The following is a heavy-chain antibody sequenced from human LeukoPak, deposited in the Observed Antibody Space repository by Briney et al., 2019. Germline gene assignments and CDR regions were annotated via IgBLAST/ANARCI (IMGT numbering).Heavy chain of an antibody. D-gene: IGHD5-12*01. Sequence: ASVKVSCKASGGTFSSYAISWVRQAPGQGLEWMGGIIPIFGTANYAQKFQSRVTITADESTSTAYMELSSLRSEDTAVYYCARAGSGYDFYPVSHYFDYWGQGTLVTVSS. CDR1: GGTFSSYA. V-gene: IGHV1-69*13. CDR3: ARAGSGYDFYPVSHYFDY. CDR2: IIPIFGTA. J-gene: IGHJ4*02.